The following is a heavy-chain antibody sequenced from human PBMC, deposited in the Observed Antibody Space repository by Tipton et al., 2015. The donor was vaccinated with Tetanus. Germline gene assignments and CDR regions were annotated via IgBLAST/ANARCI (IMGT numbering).Heavy chain of an antibody. CDR3: ARLSQSLSDTLMQRWFDP. CDR2: ISAYNGNT. V-gene: IGHV1-18*04. Sequence: QVQLVQSGAEVKKPGASVKVSCKASGYTFTSYGISWVRQAPGQGLEWMGWISAYNGNTNYAQKLQGRITMTTDTSTSTAYMELRSLRSDDTAVYYCARLSQSLSDTLMQRWFDPWGQGTLVTVSS. CDR1: GYTFTSYG. J-gene: IGHJ5*02. D-gene: IGHD2-2*02.